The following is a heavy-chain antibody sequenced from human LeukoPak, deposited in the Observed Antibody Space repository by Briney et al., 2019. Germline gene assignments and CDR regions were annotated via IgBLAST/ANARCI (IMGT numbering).Heavy chain of an antibody. CDR1: GGSFSGYY. Sequence: ETLSLTCAVYGGSFSGYYWSWVRQAPGKGLEWVSYISSSSSTIYYADSVKGRFTISRDNAKNSLYLQMNSLRAEDTAVYYCARTWGYLPFWGQGTLVTVSS. D-gene: IGHD3-16*01. V-gene: IGHV3-48*01. J-gene: IGHJ4*02. CDR3: ARTWGYLPF. CDR2: ISSSSSTI.